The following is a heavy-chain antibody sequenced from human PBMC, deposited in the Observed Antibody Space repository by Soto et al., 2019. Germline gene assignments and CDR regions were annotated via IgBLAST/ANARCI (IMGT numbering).Heavy chain of an antibody. V-gene: IGHV3-23*01. J-gene: IGHJ4*02. CDR2: ISGSGGST. D-gene: IGHD1-7*01. Sequence: PGGSLRLSCAASGFTFSRYAMSWVRQAPGKGLEWVSAISGSGGSTYYADSVEGRFTISRDNSKNTLYLQMNSLRAEDTAVYYCAKDRTHSGNFDYWGQGTLVTVS. CDR3: AKDRTHSGNFDY. CDR1: GFTFSRYA.